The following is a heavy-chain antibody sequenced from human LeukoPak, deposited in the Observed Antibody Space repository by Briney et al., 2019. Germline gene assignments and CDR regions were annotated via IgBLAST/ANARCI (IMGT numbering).Heavy chain of an antibody. CDR2: IYPGDSDT. V-gene: IGHV5-51*01. J-gene: IGHJ4*02. Sequence: GESLKISCKGSGYSFTSYWIGWVRQMPGKGLEWMRIIYPGDSDTTYSPSFQGQVTISADKSISTAYLQWSSLKAADTAMYYCASRSSIWSGYQDTLYYFDSWGQGTLVTVSS. D-gene: IGHD3-3*01. CDR1: GYSFTSYW. CDR3: ASRSSIWSGYQDTLYYFDS.